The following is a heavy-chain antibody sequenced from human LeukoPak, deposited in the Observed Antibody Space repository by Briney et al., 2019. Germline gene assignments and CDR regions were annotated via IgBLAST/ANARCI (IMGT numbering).Heavy chain of an antibody. CDR2: IRYDGSNK. V-gene: IGHV3-30*02. J-gene: IGHJ6*03. CDR3: AKDTVKVTTIRRVPHYMDV. D-gene: IGHD5-12*01. Sequence: GGSLRLSCAASGFTFSSYGMHWVRQAPGKGLEWVAFIRYDGSNKYYADSVKGRFTISRDNSKNTLYLQMNSLRAEDTAVYYCAKDTVKVTTIRRVPHYMDVWGTGTTVTISS. CDR1: GFTFSSYG.